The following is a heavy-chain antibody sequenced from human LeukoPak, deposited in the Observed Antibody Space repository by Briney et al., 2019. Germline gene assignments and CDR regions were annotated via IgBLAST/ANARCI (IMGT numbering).Heavy chain of an antibody. Sequence: GGSLRLSCAASGFTFSDYYMSWIRQAPGKGLEWVSYISSSGSTTYYADSVKGRFIISRDSARNSLFLQMNSLRAEDTAVYYCASDISDRWFYYWGQGTLVTVSS. CDR3: ASDISDRWFYY. CDR2: ISSSGSTT. D-gene: IGHD2-15*01. CDR1: GFTFSDYY. J-gene: IGHJ4*02. V-gene: IGHV3-11*01.